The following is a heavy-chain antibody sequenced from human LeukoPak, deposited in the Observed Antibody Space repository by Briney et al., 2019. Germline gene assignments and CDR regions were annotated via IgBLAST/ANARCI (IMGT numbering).Heavy chain of an antibody. Sequence: PGGSLRLSCAASGFTFSSYWMHWVRQAPGKGLVWVSRIKSDGSSTNYADSVKGRFTISRDNAKNTLYLQMNSLRAEDTAVYYCARSPNYKGYFDYWGQGTLVTVSS. J-gene: IGHJ4*02. D-gene: IGHD3-10*01. CDR1: GFTFSSYW. CDR2: IKSDGSST. V-gene: IGHV3-74*01. CDR3: ARSPNYKGYFDY.